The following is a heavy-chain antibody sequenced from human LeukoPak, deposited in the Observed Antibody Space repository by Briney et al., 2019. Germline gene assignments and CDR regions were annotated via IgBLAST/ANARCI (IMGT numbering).Heavy chain of an antibody. CDR3: ARSLTSGYSRAYDY. CDR1: GFTFSSYS. Sequence: PGGSLRLSCAASGFTFSSYSMNWVRQAPGKGLEWVSYISSSSTIYYADSVKGRFTISRDNAKNSLYLQVNRLRAEDTAVYYCARSLTSGYSRAYDYWGQGTLVTVSS. J-gene: IGHJ4*02. D-gene: IGHD2-15*01. CDR2: ISSSSTI. V-gene: IGHV3-48*01.